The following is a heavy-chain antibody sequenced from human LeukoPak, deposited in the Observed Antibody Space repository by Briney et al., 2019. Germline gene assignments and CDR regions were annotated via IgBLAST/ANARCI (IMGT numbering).Heavy chain of an antibody. J-gene: IGHJ4*02. CDR3: TRDGGSFCDFDY. V-gene: IGHV3-64*02. CDR1: GFSFRNYA. D-gene: IGHD1-26*01. Sequence: GGSLRLSCVASGFSFRNYAIHWVRQAPGKGLEYVSVINTDGRITYYADPVKGRFTISRDNSKNTVYLQMGSLRGEDMAVYYCTRDGGSFCDFDYWGQGALVTVSS. CDR2: INTDGRIT.